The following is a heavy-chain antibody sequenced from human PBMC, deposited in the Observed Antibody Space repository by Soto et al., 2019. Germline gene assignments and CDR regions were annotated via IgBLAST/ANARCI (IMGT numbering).Heavy chain of an antibody. CDR3: TRLGVNTVAGGSFDY. CDR2: IRSKAYGGTT. V-gene: IGHV3-49*03. J-gene: IGHJ4*02. Sequence: GGSLRLSCTASGFTFGYYAMSWFRQAPGKGLEWVGFIRSKAYGGTTEYAASVKGRFTISRDDSKSIAYLQMNSLKTEDTAVYYCTRLGVNTVAGGSFDYWGQGTLVTVSS. D-gene: IGHD6-19*01. CDR1: GFTFGYYA.